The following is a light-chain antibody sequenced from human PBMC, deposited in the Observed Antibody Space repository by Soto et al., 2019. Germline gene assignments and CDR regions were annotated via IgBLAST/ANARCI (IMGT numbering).Light chain of an antibody. V-gene: IGKV3-20*01. Sequence: EIVLTQSPGTLSLSPGERATLSCRASQSVSSSYLAWYQQKPGQAPRLLIYGASNRAAGTPDRFSGSGSWTGFTPTISRLEPEDFSVYYCQQYGQPRYTVGQGTKLEIK. J-gene: IGKJ2*01. CDR1: QSVSSSY. CDR2: GAS. CDR3: QQYGQPRYT.